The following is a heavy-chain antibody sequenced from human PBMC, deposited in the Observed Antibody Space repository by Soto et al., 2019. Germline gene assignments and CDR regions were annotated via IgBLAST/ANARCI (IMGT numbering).Heavy chain of an antibody. V-gene: IGHV1-18*01. Sequence: ASVKVSCKASGYTFTSYGISWVRQAPGQGLEWMGWISAYNGNTNYAQKLQGRVTMTTDTSTSTAYMELRSLRSDDTAVYYCARARMQQLVNWFDFWGQGTLVTVSS. D-gene: IGHD6-13*01. CDR1: GYTFTSYG. J-gene: IGHJ5*01. CDR3: ARARMQQLVNWFDF. CDR2: ISAYNGNT.